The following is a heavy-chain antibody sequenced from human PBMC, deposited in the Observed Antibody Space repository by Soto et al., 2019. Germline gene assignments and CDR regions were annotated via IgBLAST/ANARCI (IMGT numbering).Heavy chain of an antibody. CDR3: AKLPGAAAPYGMDV. Sequence: QVQLVESGGGVVQPGRSRRPSWEAPGLPSRSYGMHWFRQPQAKGREWVAVISYDGSNKYYADSVKGRFTISRDNSKNTLYLQMNSLRAEDTAVYYCAKLPGAAAPYGMDVWGQGTTVTVSS. CDR2: ISYDGSNK. CDR1: GLPSRSYG. J-gene: IGHJ6*02. V-gene: IGHV3-30*18. D-gene: IGHD2-2*01.